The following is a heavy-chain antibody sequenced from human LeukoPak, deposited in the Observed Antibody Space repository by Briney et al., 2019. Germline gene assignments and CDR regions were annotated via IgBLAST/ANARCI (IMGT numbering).Heavy chain of an antibody. Sequence: TGGSLRLSCAESGFTFSDYGIHWVRQAPGKGLEWVAFIQNDGGNKYYADSVKGRFTISRDNSKNTLYLHMNSLRPEDTAVYHCAKDEIQGVVGAGPGYWGQGTLVTVSS. CDR2: IQNDGGNK. CDR3: AKDEIQGVVGAGPGY. J-gene: IGHJ4*02. D-gene: IGHD1-26*01. CDR1: GFTFSDYG. V-gene: IGHV3-30*02.